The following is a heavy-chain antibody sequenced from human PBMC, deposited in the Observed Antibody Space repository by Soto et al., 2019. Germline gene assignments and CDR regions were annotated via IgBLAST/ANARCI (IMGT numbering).Heavy chain of an antibody. CDR1: EYTFTNYY. V-gene: IGHV1-3*01. CDR3: ARVRYCSSTSCPGPFDY. CDR2: INAGNGST. J-gene: IGHJ4*02. D-gene: IGHD2-2*01. Sequence: EASVKVSCKASEYTFTNYYIHWIRQAPGQRLEWIGWINAGNGSTKYSQKFQGRVTITRDTSASTAYMELSSLRSEDTAVYYCARVRYCSSTSCPGPFDYWGQGTLVTSPQ.